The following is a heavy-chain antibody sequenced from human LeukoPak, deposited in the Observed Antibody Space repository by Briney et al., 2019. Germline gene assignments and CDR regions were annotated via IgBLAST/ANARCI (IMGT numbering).Heavy chain of an antibody. V-gene: IGHV3-48*01. CDR1: GFTFSTYS. CDR3: ARDGYCSGGSCYGYAFDI. Sequence: GGSLRLSCAAPGFTFSTYSMNWVRQAPGKGLEWVSYISSSSSSIYYADSVKGRFTISRDNSKNTLYLQMNSLRAEDTAVYYCARDGYCSGGSCYGYAFDIWGQGTMVTVSS. J-gene: IGHJ3*02. D-gene: IGHD2-15*01. CDR2: ISSSSSSI.